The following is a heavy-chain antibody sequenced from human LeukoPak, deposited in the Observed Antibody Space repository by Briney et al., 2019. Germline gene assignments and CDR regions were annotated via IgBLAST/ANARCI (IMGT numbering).Heavy chain of an antibody. V-gene: IGHV3-21*01. D-gene: IGHD2-15*01. Sequence: GGSLRLSCTASGFTFSSYSMNWVRQAPGKGLEWVSSISTSSSYIYYADSVKGRFTISRDNARNSLYLQMNTLRTEDTAVYSCARGADGVSSNSRGWFDPWGQGTLVTVSS. J-gene: IGHJ5*02. CDR2: ISTSSSYI. CDR1: GFTFSSYS. CDR3: ARGADGVSSNSRGWFDP.